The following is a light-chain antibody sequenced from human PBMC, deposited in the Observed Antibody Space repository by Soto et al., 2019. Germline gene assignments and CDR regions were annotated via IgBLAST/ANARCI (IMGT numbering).Light chain of an antibody. CDR1: ENIARH. Sequence: DIQMTQSPSPLSASVGDRVTITCRASENIARHLNWYQQKPGKAPKLLIYAASNLENGVPTRFRGGGSGTDFTLTISNLQPEDFATYYCQQSYSTLSITFGQGTRLEIK. J-gene: IGKJ5*01. CDR3: QQSYSTLSIT. CDR2: AAS. V-gene: IGKV1-39*01.